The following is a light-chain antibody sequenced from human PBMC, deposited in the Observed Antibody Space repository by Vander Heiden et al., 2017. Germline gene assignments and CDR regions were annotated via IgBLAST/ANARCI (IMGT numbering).Light chain of an antibody. Sequence: QSALTQPASVSGSPGQSLTISCTGTSSDVGRYNLVSWYQQHPGKAPKLMIYEVSKRPSGGSNRFSGSKSGNTASLTISGLQAEDEADYYCCSYAGSSTYVFGTGTKVTVL. J-gene: IGLJ1*01. CDR1: SSDVGRYNL. CDR3: CSYAGSSTYV. CDR2: EVS. V-gene: IGLV2-23*02.